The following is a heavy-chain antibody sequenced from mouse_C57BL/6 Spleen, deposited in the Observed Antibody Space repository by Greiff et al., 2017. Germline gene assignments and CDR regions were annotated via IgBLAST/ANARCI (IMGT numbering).Heavy chain of an antibody. D-gene: IGHD1-1*01. CDR3: TRDGDYYGLYYFDY. Sequence: EVQRVESGEGLVKPGGSLKLSCAASGFTFSSYAMSWVRQTPEKRLEWVAYISSGGDYIYYADTVKGRFTISRDNARNTLYLQMSSLKSEDTAMYYCTRDGDYYGLYYFDYWGQGTTLTVSS. J-gene: IGHJ2*01. CDR2: ISSGGDYI. CDR1: GFTFSSYA. V-gene: IGHV5-9-1*02.